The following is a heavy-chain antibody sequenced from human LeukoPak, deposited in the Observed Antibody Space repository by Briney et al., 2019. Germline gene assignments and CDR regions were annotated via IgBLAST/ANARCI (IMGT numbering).Heavy chain of an antibody. J-gene: IGHJ4*02. CDR1: GYTFTSYG. CDR3: ARDFTAKRLRWGVPKSFDY. CDR2: ISAYNGNT. V-gene: IGHV1-18*01. D-gene: IGHD3-10*01. Sequence: ASVKVSCTASGYTFTSYGISWVRQAPGQGLEWMGWISAYNGNTNYAQKLQGRVTMTTDTSTSTAYMELRSLRSDDTAVYYCARDFTAKRLRWGVPKSFDYWGQGTLVTVSS.